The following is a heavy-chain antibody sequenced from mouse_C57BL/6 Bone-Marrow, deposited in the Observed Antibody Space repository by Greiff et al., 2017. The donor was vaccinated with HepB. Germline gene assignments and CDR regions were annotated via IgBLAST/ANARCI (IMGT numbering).Heavy chain of an antibody. D-gene: IGHD2-4*01. CDR3: VRHDYDYAAWFAY. CDR2: IRSKSNNYAT. CDR1: GFSFNTYA. Sequence: EVQRVESGGGLVQPKGSLKLSCAASGFSFNTYAMNWVRQAPGKGLEWVARIRSKSNNYATYYADSVKDRFTISRDDSESMLYLQMNNLKTEDTAMYYCVRHDYDYAAWFAYWGQGTLVTVSA. J-gene: IGHJ3*01. V-gene: IGHV10-1*01.